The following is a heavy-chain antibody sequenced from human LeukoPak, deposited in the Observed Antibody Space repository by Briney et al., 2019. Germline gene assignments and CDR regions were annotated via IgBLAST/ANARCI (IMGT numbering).Heavy chain of an antibody. V-gene: IGHV3-23*01. CDR3: TTDGVGVEGATYDN. CDR1: GFTFSSYG. J-gene: IGHJ4*02. D-gene: IGHD1-26*01. Sequence: GGSLRLSCAASGFTFSSYGMSWVRQAPGKGLEWVSAISGTGNRTYYADSVKGPFTISRDNSKNTLYLQMNSLRAEDTAVYYCTTDGVGVEGATYDNWGQGTLVSVSS. CDR2: ISGTGNRT.